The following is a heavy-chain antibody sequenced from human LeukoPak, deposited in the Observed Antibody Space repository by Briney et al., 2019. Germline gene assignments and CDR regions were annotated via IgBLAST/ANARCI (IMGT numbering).Heavy chain of an antibody. CDR3: ARVVVLSEAFDY. CDR2: IIPILGIG. Sequence: ASVKVSCKASGGTFSSYAISWVRQAPGQGLEWMGRIIPILGIGNYAQKFQGRVTITADKSTSTVYMELSSLRFEDTAVYYCARVVVLSEAFDYWGQGTLVSVSS. CDR1: GGTFSSYA. V-gene: IGHV1-69*04. J-gene: IGHJ4*02. D-gene: IGHD2-21*01.